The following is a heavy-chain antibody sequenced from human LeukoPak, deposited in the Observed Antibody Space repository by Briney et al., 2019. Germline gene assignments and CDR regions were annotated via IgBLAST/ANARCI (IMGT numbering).Heavy chain of an antibody. J-gene: IGHJ2*01. CDR1: GGSISSYY. CDR2: IYYSGGT. V-gene: IGHV4-59*01. D-gene: IGHD3-22*01. Sequence: SETLSLTCTVSGGSISSYYWSWIRQPPGKGLEWIGYIYYSGGTNYNPSLKSRVTISVDTSKNQFSLKLSSVTAADTAVYYCARDRSRVDYDTGGYWCFDLWGRGTLVTVSS. CDR3: ARDRSRVDYDTGGYWCFDL.